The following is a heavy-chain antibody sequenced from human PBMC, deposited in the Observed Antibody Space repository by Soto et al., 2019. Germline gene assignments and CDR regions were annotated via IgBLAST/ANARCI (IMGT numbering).Heavy chain of an antibody. CDR1: GFTFNDYG. Sequence: GGSLRLSCAASGFTFNDYGMNWVRQAPGKGLDWVSGISGSGADTYYADSVKGRFTVSRDNSKNTLELQMNSLRAEDTAVYYCARDASVWGSSDLDYWGQGTLVTVSS. D-gene: IGHD3-16*01. V-gene: IGHV3-23*01. CDR3: ARDASVWGSSDLDY. CDR2: ISGSGADT. J-gene: IGHJ4*02.